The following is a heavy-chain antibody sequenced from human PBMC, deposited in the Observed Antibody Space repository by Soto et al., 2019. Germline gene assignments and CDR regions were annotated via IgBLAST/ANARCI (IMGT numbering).Heavy chain of an antibody. Sequence: ESVGGVVQPGRSLRLSCAASGFPFSTYGMHWVRQAPGKGLEWVAVISYDGSNKYYADSVKGRFTISRDNSKNTLYVQMNSLRPEDTAVYYCARAPDIVLIRAYYYYGMDVWGQGTTVTVSS. CDR1: GFPFSTYG. V-gene: IGHV3-30*19. J-gene: IGHJ6*02. D-gene: IGHD2-8*01. CDR3: ARAPDIVLIRAYYYYGMDV. CDR2: ISYDGSNK.